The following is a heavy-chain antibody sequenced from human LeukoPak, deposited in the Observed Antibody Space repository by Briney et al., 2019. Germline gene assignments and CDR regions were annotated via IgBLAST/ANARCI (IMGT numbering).Heavy chain of an antibody. J-gene: IGHJ6*03. CDR1: GGSISSYY. CDR3: ARVFDSPEWPYYSYYMDV. D-gene: IGHD3-3*01. Sequence: PSETLSLTCTVSGGSISSYYWSWIRQPAGKGLEWIGRIYTSGSTNYNPSLKSRVTMSVDTSKNQFSLKLSSVTAADTAVYYCARVFDSPEWPYYSYYMDVWGKGTTVTVSS. V-gene: IGHV4-4*07. CDR2: IYTSGST.